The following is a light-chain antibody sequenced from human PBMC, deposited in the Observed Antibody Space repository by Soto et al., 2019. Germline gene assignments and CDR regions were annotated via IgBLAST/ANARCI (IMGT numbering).Light chain of an antibody. J-gene: IGKJ2*01. CDR3: QQYYSTTYS. Sequence: DIVMTQSPASLAVSLGGRATINCKSSQTILYTSNNKKYLAWYQQKAGQPPKLLIYWASTRESGVPDRFSGSGSETDFTLTISNLLPEDVAVYYCQQYYSTTYSFGQGTKLEIK. CDR2: WAS. CDR1: QTILYTSNNKKY. V-gene: IGKV4-1*01.